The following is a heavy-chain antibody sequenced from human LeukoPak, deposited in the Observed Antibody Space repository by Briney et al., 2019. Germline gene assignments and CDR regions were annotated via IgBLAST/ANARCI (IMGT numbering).Heavy chain of an antibody. CDR3: ARDQTAYYYDSSGYYCDY. J-gene: IGHJ4*02. D-gene: IGHD3-22*01. V-gene: IGHV1-2*02. CDR1: GYTLTGDS. Sequence: GAAVKVSCKASGYTLTGDSMHWVRHAPGQGREWIGWINPNSGGTNYAQKFQGRVTISRDTSISTAYMELSSLKSDDTAVYYCARDQTAYYYDSSGYYCDYWGQGTLVTVSS. CDR2: INPNSGGT.